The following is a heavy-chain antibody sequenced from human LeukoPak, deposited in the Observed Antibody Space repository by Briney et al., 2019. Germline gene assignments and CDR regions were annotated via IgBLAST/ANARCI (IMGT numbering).Heavy chain of an antibody. CDR2: ISSSSSYI. J-gene: IGHJ4*02. D-gene: IGHD6-19*01. CDR3: ARDYRGIAVAGTLGY. CDR1: GFTFDDYG. Sequence: PGGSLRLSCAASGFTFDDYGMSWVRQAPGKGLEWVSSISSSSSYIYYADSVKGRFTISRDNAKNSLYLQMNSLRAEDTAVYYCARDYRGIAVAGTLGYWGQGTLVTVSS. V-gene: IGHV3-21*01.